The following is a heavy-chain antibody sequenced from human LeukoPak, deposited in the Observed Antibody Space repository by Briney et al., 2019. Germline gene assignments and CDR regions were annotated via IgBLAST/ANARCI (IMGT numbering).Heavy chain of an antibody. D-gene: IGHD5-12*01. CDR3: ARVGDRDSQSGNRYFDL. V-gene: IGHV4-59*01. J-gene: IGHJ2*01. Sequence: SETLSLTCTVSGGSISNYYWSWIRQPPGKGLECIGCVHYTGTTNYNPSLKSRVTISVDTSRNEFSLNLRSVTAADTAVYYCARVGDRDSQSGNRYFDLWGRGTLVTVSS. CDR2: VHYTGTT. CDR1: GGSISNYY.